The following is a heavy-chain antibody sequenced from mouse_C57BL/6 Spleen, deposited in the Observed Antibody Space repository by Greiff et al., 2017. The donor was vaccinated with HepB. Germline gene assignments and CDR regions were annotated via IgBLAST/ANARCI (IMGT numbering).Heavy chain of an antibody. D-gene: IGHD1-1*01. J-gene: IGHJ3*01. Sequence: QVQLKESGAELVKPGASVKLSCKASGYTFTEYTIHWVKQRSGQGLEWIGWFYPGSGSIKYNEKFKDKATLTADKSSSTVYMELSRLTSEDSAVYFCARHEDYDGSSYEAWFAYWGQGTLVTVSA. CDR2: FYPGSGSI. CDR3: ARHEDYDGSSYEAWFAY. V-gene: IGHV1-62-2*01. CDR1: GYTFTEYT.